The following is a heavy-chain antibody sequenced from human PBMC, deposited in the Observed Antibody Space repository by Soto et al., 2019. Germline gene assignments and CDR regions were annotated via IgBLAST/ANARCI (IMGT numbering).Heavy chain of an antibody. CDR1: GGTFSIFA. CDR2: TIPILGTA. Sequence: SVKVSCKASGGTFSIFAINWVLQAPGQGPEWMGGTIPILGTASYAQEFQGRVTIIADETTNTASLELTSLRSEDTAVYYCARGNALDIWGQGTTVTVSS. V-gene: IGHV1-69*13. J-gene: IGHJ6*02. CDR3: ARGNALDI.